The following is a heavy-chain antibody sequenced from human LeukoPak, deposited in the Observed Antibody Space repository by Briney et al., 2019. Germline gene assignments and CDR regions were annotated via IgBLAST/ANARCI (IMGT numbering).Heavy chain of an antibody. CDR2: TYYRSKWYY. V-gene: IGHV6-1*01. J-gene: IGHJ4*02. CDR3: ARGRSGFTVSLFEY. Sequence: SQTLSLTCAISGDSISSNNAAWNWIRHSPSIVLHCLGRTYYRSKWYYDYAISVKGRMTINSDTSKNQFSLQLSSVTPEDTAVYYCARGRSGFTVSLFEYWGQGTHVTVSS. CDR1: GDSISSNNAA. D-gene: IGHD4-11*01.